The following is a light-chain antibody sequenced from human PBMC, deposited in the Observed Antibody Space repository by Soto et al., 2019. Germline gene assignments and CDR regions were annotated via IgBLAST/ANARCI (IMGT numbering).Light chain of an antibody. CDR2: FAS. J-gene: IGKJ1*01. V-gene: IGKV3-15*01. CDR1: QSVSNY. CDR3: LQYNDWPPWT. Sequence: VVMTQSPATLSVSPGERATLSCRASQSVSNYLAWYQHKPGQAPRLLIYFASTRATGIPARFSGSGSGTEFTLTISSLQSEAFGVYYCLQYNDWPPWTFGQGTKVDSK.